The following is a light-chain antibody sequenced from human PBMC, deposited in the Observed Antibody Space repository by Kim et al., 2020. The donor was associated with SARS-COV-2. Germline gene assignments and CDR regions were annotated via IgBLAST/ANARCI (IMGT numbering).Light chain of an antibody. CDR1: QSIGRS. J-gene: IGKJ2*01. Sequence: LSVSAGDRATACYRASQSIGRSLAWYQQKPGQVPRLLIYGAATRATGISARFSGSGAETEFTLTISSLQSEDFAGYYCQQYNALSTFGQGTKLEI. V-gene: IGKV3D-15*01. CDR3: QQYNALST. CDR2: GAA.